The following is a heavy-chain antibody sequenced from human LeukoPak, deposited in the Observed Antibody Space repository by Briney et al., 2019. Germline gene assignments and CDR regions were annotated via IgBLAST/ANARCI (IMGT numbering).Heavy chain of an antibody. CDR3: VRGYNSFDP. V-gene: IGHV3-72*01. J-gene: IGHJ5*02. CDR1: GFTFSTFA. D-gene: IGHD1-20*01. Sequence: PGGSLRLSCAASGFTFSTFAMIWVRQPPGRGLEWVARSRDKAHRYTTEYAASVRGRFTISRDESKNSLYLQMNSLKIEDTALYYCVRGYNSFDPWGQGTQVTVSS. CDR2: SRDKAHRYTT.